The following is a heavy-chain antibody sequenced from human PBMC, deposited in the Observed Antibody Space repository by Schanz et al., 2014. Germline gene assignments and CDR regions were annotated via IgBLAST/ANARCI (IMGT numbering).Heavy chain of an antibody. CDR1: GYTFTSYY. V-gene: IGHV1-46*01. J-gene: IGHJ3*02. D-gene: IGHD3-3*01. CDR3: VTEKRMESGTWAKAFDI. CDR2: INPYDDTI. Sequence: QVQLVQSGAEVKKPGVSVKVSCKASGYTFTSYYMHCVRQAPGQGLEWMGLINPYDDTIDYAKKCQGRFTMTRETSTTTVYMERSSLRSDDTAMYYCVTEKRMESGTWAKAFDIWGQGTWVTVSS.